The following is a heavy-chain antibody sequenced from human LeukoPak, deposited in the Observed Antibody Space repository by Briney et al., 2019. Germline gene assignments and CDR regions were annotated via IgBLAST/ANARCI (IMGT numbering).Heavy chain of an antibody. D-gene: IGHD3-10*01. Sequence: ASVKVSCKASGYTFTAYYMHWVRQAPGQGLEWMGRINPNSGGTNYAQNFQGRVTMTRDTSISTAYMELSRLTSDDAAVYYCARDMGRSFPFWGQGTLVTVSS. CDR3: ARDMGRSFPF. J-gene: IGHJ4*02. CDR2: INPNSGGT. CDR1: GYTFTAYY. V-gene: IGHV1-2*06.